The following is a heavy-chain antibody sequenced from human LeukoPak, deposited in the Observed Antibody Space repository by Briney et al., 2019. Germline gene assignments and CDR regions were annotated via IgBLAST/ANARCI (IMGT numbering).Heavy chain of an antibody. CDR2: ISYDGSNK. CDR1: GFTFSSYA. J-gene: IGHJ4*02. CDR3: AKDREGLRYFDWLLYY. Sequence: PGRSLRLSCAASGFTFSSYAMHWVRQAPGKGLEWVAVISYDGSNKYYADSVKGRFTISRDNSKNTLYLQMNSLRAEDTAVYYCAKDREGLRYFDWLLYYWGQGTLVTVSS. D-gene: IGHD3-9*01. V-gene: IGHV3-30*04.